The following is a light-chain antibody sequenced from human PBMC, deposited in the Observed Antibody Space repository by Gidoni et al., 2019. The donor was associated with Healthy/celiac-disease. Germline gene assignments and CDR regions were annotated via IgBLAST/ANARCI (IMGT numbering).Light chain of an antibody. CDR3: QQYNNWPPGWT. CDR2: GAS. CDR1: QSVSSN. Sequence: EIVTMPSPATLSVSPGERATLPCRASQSVSSNLAWYQQKPGQAPRLLLYGASTRATGIPARFSGSGSGTEFTLTISSLQSEDFAVYYCQQYNNWPPGWTFGQGTKVEIK. V-gene: IGKV3-15*01. J-gene: IGKJ1*01.